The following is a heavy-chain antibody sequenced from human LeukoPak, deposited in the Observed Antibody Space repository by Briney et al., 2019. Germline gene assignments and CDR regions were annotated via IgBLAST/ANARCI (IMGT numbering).Heavy chain of an antibody. CDR3: ARRVGYYGSGNYFYYMDV. D-gene: IGHD3-10*01. V-gene: IGHV3-64*01. CDR1: GFIFRSYA. Sequence: GGSLRLFCAPSGFIFRSYAMHWVRQAPGKGLEYVSGISSNGGNTNYANFVKGRFTISRDNSKNTLYLQMGSLRAEDMAVYYCARRVGYYGSGNYFYYMDVWGKGTTVTVSS. J-gene: IGHJ6*03. CDR2: ISSNGGNT.